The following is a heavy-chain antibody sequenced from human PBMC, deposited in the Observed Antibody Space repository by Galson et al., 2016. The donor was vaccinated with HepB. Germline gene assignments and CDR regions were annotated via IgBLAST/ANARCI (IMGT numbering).Heavy chain of an antibody. CDR2: IDWDDDT. Sequence: PALVKPTQTLTLTCTFSGFALSTSGMCVSWVRQPPGKALEWLARIDWDDDTFYSTSLKTRLTISKDTSKNQVVLTMSNVDPVDTATYYCARMIATRMATMPFDDGGQRTLVTVSS. V-gene: IGHV2-70*17. J-gene: IGHJ4*02. D-gene: IGHD5-24*01. CDR1: GFALSTSGMC. CDR3: ARMIATRMATMPFDD.